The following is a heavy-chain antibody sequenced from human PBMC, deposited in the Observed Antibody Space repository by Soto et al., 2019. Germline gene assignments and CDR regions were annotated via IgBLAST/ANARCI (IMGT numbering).Heavy chain of an antibody. D-gene: IGHD3-3*01. Sequence: ASVKVSCKASGYTFTSYAMHWVRQAPGQRLEWMGWINAGNGNTKYSQKFQGRVTITRDTSASTAYMELSSLRSEDTAVYYCARDRGPLRFLELLPNRANYYYYHGMDVWGQGTTVTVSS. CDR1: GYTFTSYA. CDR2: INAGNGNT. J-gene: IGHJ6*02. CDR3: ARDRGPLRFLELLPNRANYYYYHGMDV. V-gene: IGHV1-3*01.